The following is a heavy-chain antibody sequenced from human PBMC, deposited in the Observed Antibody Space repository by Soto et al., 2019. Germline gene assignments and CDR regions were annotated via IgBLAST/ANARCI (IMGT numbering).Heavy chain of an antibody. Sequence: ASVKVSCKASGYTFTSYDINWVRQATGQGLEWMGWMNPNSGNTGYAQKFQGRVTMSRNTSISTAYMELSSLRADDTAVYYCVRSPYSGWVDYWGQGTLVTVSS. CDR1: GYTFTSYD. CDR2: MNPNSGNT. D-gene: IGHD5-12*01. J-gene: IGHJ4*02. CDR3: VRSPYSGWVDY. V-gene: IGHV1-8*01.